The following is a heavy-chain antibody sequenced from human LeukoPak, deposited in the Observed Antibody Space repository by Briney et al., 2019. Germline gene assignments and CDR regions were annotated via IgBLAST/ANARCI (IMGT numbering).Heavy chain of an antibody. V-gene: IGHV4-4*07. CDR3: ARGPLDFWSGYSNTAEYFQH. CDR2: IYTSGST. Sequence: PSETLSLTCTGSGGSISSYYWSWIRQPAGKGLEWIGRIYTSGSTNYNPSLKSRVTMSVDTSKNQFSLKLSSVTAADTAVYYCARGPLDFWSGYSNTAEYFQHWGQGTLVTVSS. J-gene: IGHJ1*01. CDR1: GGSISSYY. D-gene: IGHD3-3*01.